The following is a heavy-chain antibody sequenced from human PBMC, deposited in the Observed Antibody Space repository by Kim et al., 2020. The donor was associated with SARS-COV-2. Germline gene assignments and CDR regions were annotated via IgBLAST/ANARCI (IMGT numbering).Heavy chain of an antibody. J-gene: IGHJ4*02. Sequence: GGSLRLSCAASGFTFSSYGMHWVRQAPGKGLEWVAVISDDGSNKYYADSVKGRFTISRDNSKNTLYLQMNSLRAEDTAVYYCASNRNYYGSGSYILDYWGQGTLVTVSS. CDR3: ASNRNYYGSGSYILDY. V-gene: IGHV3-30*03. CDR2: ISDDGSNK. D-gene: IGHD3-10*01. CDR1: GFTFSSYG.